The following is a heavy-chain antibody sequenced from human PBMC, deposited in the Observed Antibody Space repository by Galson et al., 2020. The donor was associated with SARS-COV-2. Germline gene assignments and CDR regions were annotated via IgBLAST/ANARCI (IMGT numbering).Heavy chain of an antibody. CDR2: ISGDGGST. Sequence: TGGSLRLSCAASGFTFDDYAMHWVRQAPGKGLEWVSLISGDGGSTYYADSVKGRFTISRDNSKNSLYLQMNSLRTEDTALYYCANWAYYYDSSGYHDYWGQGTLVTVSS. CDR3: ANWAYYYDSSGYHDY. CDR1: GFTFDDYA. D-gene: IGHD3-22*01. V-gene: IGHV3-43*02. J-gene: IGHJ4*02.